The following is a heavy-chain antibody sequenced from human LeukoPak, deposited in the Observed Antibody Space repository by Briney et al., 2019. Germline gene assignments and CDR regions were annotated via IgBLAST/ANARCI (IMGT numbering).Heavy chain of an antibody. CDR3: ARDAHTYFDY. Sequence: GSLRLSCAASGFTFSTYAMHWVRQAPGKGLEWVAVISFDGSSKSYADSVKGRFTISRDNSKNTLYLQMNSLRAEDTAVYYCARDAHTYFDYWGRGTLVTVSS. J-gene: IGHJ4*02. V-gene: IGHV3-30-3*01. CDR2: ISFDGSSK. CDR1: GFTFSTYA. D-gene: IGHD3-16*01.